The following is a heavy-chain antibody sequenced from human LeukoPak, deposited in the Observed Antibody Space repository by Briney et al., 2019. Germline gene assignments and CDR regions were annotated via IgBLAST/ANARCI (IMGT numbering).Heavy chain of an antibody. CDR2: MNPNSGNT. CDR1: GYTFTSYD. Sequence: ASVKVSCKASGYTFTSYDINWVRQATGQGLEWMGWMNPNSGNTGYAQKFQGRLTMTRNTSISTAYMELRSLRSEDTAVYYCARRDYYGSGSYPYYYDYYMDVWGKGTTVTISS. J-gene: IGHJ6*03. CDR3: ARRDYYGSGSYPYYYDYYMDV. D-gene: IGHD3-10*01. V-gene: IGHV1-8*01.